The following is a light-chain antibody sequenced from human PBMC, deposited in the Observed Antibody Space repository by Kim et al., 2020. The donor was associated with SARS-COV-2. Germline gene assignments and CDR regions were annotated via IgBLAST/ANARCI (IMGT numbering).Light chain of an antibody. CDR1: QSVSSN. V-gene: IGKV3-15*01. CDR3: QHDDNGPHT. CDR2: GAS. Sequence: EIVMTQSPATLSVSPGERATLSCRASQSVSSNLAWYQQKPGQAPRLLIYGASTRATGIQARFSGSGSGTEFTLTSSSLQSEDVAVYSCQHDDNGPHTFGGGTKLEI. J-gene: IGKJ4*01.